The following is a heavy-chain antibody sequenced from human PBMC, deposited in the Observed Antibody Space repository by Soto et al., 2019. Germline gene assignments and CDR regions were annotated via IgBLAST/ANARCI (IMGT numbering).Heavy chain of an antibody. J-gene: IGHJ5*02. CDR2: VSSSSAST. V-gene: IGHV3-23*01. CDR3: ARDWAISGTTPLDWTDR. CDR1: GFAFGSFA. D-gene: IGHD1-7*01. Sequence: QLLVSGGELVQPGGSLRLSCVASGFAFGSFAMSWVRQAPGKGLEWVSSVSSSSASTYYADSVKGRFTISRDNSKNTLYLHMNGLTADDTAMYYCARDWAISGTTPLDWTDRWGQGTLVTVSS.